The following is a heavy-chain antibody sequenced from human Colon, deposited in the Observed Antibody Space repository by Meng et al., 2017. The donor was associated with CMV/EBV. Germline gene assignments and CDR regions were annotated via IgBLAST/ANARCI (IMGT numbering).Heavy chain of an antibody. Sequence: QLVQSRAGVKEAGASVKVLCKSSGFTFTGHYMHWVRQAPGQALEGMGWIDANSGGTNYAQKFQGRLTMTRDTSIITVYMELNRLRSDDTAVYFCARDGIRGVFFFDYWGQGTLVTVSS. J-gene: IGHJ4*02. V-gene: IGHV1-2*02. D-gene: IGHD1-14*01. CDR3: ARDGIRGVFFFDY. CDR2: IDANSGGT. CDR1: GFTFTGHY.